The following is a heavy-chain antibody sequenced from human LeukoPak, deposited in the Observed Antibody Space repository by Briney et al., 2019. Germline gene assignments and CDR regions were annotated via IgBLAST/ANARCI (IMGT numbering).Heavy chain of an antibody. CDR3: ARVVLGWELLRAYYYYYMDV. CDR2: ISAYNGNT. Sequence: EASVKVSCKASGYTFTSYGISWVRQAPGQGLEWMGWISAYNGNTNYAQKLQGRVTMTTDTSTSTAYMELRSLRPDDTAVYYCARVVLGWELLRAYYYYYMDVWGKGTTVTISS. D-gene: IGHD1-26*01. V-gene: IGHV1-18*01. CDR1: GYTFTSYG. J-gene: IGHJ6*03.